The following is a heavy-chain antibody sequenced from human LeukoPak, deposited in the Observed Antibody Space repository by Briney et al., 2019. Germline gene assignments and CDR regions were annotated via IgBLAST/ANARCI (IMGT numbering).Heavy chain of an antibody. CDR1: GFTFSSYA. V-gene: IGHV3-23*01. CDR2: ISGSGGST. J-gene: IGHJ6*03. CDR3: AKLYGGNSNYYYYMDV. D-gene: IGHD4-23*01. Sequence: GGSLRLSCAASGFTFSSYAMSWVRQAPGKGLEWVSAISGSGGSTYYADSVKGRFTISRDNSKNTLYLQMNSLRAEDTAVYYCAKLYGGNSNYYYYMDVWGKGTTVTVSS.